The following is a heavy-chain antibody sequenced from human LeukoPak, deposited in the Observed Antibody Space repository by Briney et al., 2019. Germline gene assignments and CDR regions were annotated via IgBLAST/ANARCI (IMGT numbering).Heavy chain of an antibody. D-gene: IGHD4-17*01. CDR3: ATGYGDYLRYFDH. J-gene: IGHJ4*02. Sequence: PGGFLRLSCAASGFTFSSYTMSWVRQAPGKELEWVSGISGSGGRTYYADPVKGRFTISRDNSRNTLSLQMNSLRAEDTAVYYCATGYGDYLRYFDHWGQGTLVTVSS. V-gene: IGHV3-23*01. CDR2: ISGSGGRT. CDR1: GFTFSSYT.